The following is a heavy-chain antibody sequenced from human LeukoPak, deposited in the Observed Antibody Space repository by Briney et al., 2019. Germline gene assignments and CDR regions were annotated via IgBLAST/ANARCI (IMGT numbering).Heavy chain of an antibody. J-gene: IGHJ4*02. V-gene: IGHV1-69*04. CDR1: GGTFSSYA. Sequence: SVKVSCKASGGTFSSYAISWVRQAPGQGLEWMGRIIPILGIANYAQKFQGRVTITADKSTSTAYMELSSLRSEDTAVYYCARGLRGAGPFDYWGQGTLVTVSS. CDR3: ARGLRGAGPFDY. CDR2: IIPILGIA. D-gene: IGHD1-26*01.